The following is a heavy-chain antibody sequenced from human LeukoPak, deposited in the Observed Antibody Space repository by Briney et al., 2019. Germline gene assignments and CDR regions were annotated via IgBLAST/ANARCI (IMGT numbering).Heavy chain of an antibody. CDR3: ARAVYGSGSYYLFDY. V-gene: IGHV1-2*02. CDR2: INPNSGGT. CDR1: GYTFTGYY. Sequence: ASVKVSCKASGYTFTGYYMHWVRQAPGQGLEWMGWINPNSGGTNYAQKFQGRVTMTRDTSISTAYMELSRPRSDDTAVYYCARAVYGSGSYYLFDYWGQGTLVTVSS. D-gene: IGHD3-10*01. J-gene: IGHJ4*02.